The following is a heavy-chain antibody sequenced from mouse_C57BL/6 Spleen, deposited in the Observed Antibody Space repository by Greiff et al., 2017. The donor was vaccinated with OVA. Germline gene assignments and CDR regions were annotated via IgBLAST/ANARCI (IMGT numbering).Heavy chain of an antibody. Sequence: VQLKESGAELVKPGASVKISCKASGYAFSSYWMNWVKQRPGKGLEWIGQIYPGDGDTNYNGKFKGKATLTADKASSTAYMQLRSRTSEDSAVYFCARSGGISNYFDYWGQGTTLTVSS. CDR2: IYPGDGDT. CDR3: ARSGGISNYFDY. J-gene: IGHJ2*01. D-gene: IGHD1-3*01. CDR1: GYAFSSYW. V-gene: IGHV1-80*01.